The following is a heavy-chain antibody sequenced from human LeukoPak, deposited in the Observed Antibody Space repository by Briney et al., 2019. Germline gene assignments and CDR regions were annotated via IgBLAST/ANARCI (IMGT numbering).Heavy chain of an antibody. Sequence: GGSLRLSCAASGFTFSSYAMSWVRQAPGKGLEWVSAISGSGGSTYYADSVKGRFTVSRDNSKNTLYLQMNSLRAEDTAIYYCTKAGCSGGSCFYYYYMDFWGKGTTVTVSS. J-gene: IGHJ6*03. V-gene: IGHV3-23*01. CDR2: ISGSGGST. D-gene: IGHD2-15*01. CDR1: GFTFSSYA. CDR3: TKAGCSGGSCFYYYYMDF.